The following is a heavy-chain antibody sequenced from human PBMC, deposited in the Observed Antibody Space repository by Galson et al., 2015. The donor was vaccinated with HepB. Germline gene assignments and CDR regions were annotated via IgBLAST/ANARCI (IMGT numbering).Heavy chain of an antibody. Sequence: SLRLSCAASGFTFSSYGMHWVRQAPGKGLEWVAVIWYDGSNKYYADSVKGRFTISRDNSKNTLYLQMNSLRAEDTAVYYCARDRYYYDSSGEWSYWGQGTLVTVSS. D-gene: IGHD3-22*01. CDR3: ARDRYYYDSSGEWSY. J-gene: IGHJ4*02. CDR2: IWYDGSNK. CDR1: GFTFSSYG. V-gene: IGHV3-33*01.